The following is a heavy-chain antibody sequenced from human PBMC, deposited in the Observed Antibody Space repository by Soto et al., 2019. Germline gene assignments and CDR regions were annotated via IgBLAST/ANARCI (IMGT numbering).Heavy chain of an antibody. J-gene: IGHJ6*02. CDR2: IIPIFGTA. V-gene: IGHV1-69*13. Sequence: SVKVSCKASGGTFSSYAISWVRQAPGQGLEWMGGIIPIFGTANYAQKFQGRVTITADESTSTAYMELSSLRSEDTAVYYCARDPHCSSTSCPTSGFGMDVWGQGTTVTVSS. D-gene: IGHD2-2*01. CDR3: ARDPHCSSTSCPTSGFGMDV. CDR1: GGTFSSYA.